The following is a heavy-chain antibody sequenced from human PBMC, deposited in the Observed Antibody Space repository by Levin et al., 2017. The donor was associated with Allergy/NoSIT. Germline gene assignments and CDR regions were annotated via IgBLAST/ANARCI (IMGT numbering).Heavy chain of an antibody. CDR3: ARIEYSSSSGGNYYCGMDV. J-gene: IGHJ6*02. CDR1: GFSLSTSRMC. CDR2: IDWDDDK. Sequence: SGPTLVKPTQTLTLTCTFSGFSLSTSRMCVSWIRQPPGKALEWLARIDWDDDKYYSTSLKTRLTISKDTSKNQVVLTMTDMDPGDTATYYCARIEYSSSSGGNYYCGMDVWGQGTPVTVSS. D-gene: IGHD6-6*01. V-gene: IGHV2-70*11.